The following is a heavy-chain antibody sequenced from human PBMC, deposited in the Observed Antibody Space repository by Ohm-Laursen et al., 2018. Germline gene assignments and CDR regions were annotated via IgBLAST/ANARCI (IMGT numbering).Heavy chain of an antibody. J-gene: IGHJ4*02. Sequence: SSVKVSCKVSGYTFTSFYMHWVRQAPGQGLEWMGLINPNGGITGYAQRFKGRVTLTRDMSTGIVYMELSSLRSEDTAVYYCARGDYDSIGYFDYWGQGTLVTVSS. CDR1: GYTFTSFY. D-gene: IGHD3-22*01. V-gene: IGHV1-46*01. CDR2: INPNGGIT. CDR3: ARGDYDSIGYFDY.